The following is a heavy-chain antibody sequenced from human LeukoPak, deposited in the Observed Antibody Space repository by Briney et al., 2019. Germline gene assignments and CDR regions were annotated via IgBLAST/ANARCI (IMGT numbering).Heavy chain of an antibody. CDR2: IIPIFGTA. CDR1: GGTFSSYA. D-gene: IGHD6-13*01. Sequence: KVSCKASGGTFSSYAISWVRQAPGQGLEWMGGIIPIFGTANYAQKFQGRVTITTDESTSTAYMELSSLRSEDTAVYYCARDSGLSSWSGWFDPWGQGTLVTVSS. CDR3: ARDSGLSSWSGWFDP. J-gene: IGHJ5*02. V-gene: IGHV1-69*05.